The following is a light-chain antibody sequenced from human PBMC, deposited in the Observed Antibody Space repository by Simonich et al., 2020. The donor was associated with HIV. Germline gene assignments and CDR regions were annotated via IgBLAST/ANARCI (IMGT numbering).Light chain of an antibody. CDR2: DVT. V-gene: IGLV2-14*03. Sequence: SALTQPRSMSGSPGQSVTISCIGTSSDVGGYNYISWYQQHPGKAPKLMIYDVTKRPSGVSNRFSGSKSGNTASLTISGLQAEDEADYYCSSYTSSSTWVFGGGTKLTVL. J-gene: IGLJ3*02. CDR1: SSDVGGYNY. CDR3: SSYTSSSTWV.